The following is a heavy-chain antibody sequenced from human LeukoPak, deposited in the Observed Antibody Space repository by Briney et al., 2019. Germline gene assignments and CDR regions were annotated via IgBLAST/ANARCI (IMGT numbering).Heavy chain of an antibody. Sequence: ASVNVSCKASGYNFTSDAMNWVRQAPGQGLEWMGWINTNTGNPTYAQGFTGRFVLSLDTSVSTAYLQISSLKAEDTAVYYCARPLYSSSWYYFDYWGQGTLVTVSS. CDR1: GYNFTSDA. J-gene: IGHJ4*02. D-gene: IGHD6-13*01. V-gene: IGHV7-4-1*02. CDR3: ARPLYSSSWYYFDY. CDR2: INTNTGNP.